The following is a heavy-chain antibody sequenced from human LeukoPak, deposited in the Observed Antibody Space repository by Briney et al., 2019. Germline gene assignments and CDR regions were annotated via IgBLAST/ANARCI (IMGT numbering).Heavy chain of an antibody. V-gene: IGHV3-21*01. Sequence: GGSLRLSCTVSGFTVSSNSMSWVRQAPGKGLEYVSSISKSSALKYYSESVRGRFTISRDNAENSLYLDMSNLGAEDTAVYFCVRGDDRDQWGQGTLVTVSS. CDR2: ISKSSALK. J-gene: IGHJ4*02. CDR1: GFTVSSNS. CDR3: VRGDDRDQ. D-gene: IGHD3-10*02.